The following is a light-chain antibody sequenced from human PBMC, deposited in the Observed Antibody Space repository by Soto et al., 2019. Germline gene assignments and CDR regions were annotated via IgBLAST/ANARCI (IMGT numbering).Light chain of an antibody. J-gene: IGKJ1*01. CDR3: QQYDISPWT. CDR1: QSVSSY. Sequence: ENALTHSPGTLSLSPGDRATLSCRASQSVSSYLAWYQQKPGQPPRLLIYDSSTRATGFPDRFSGSGSGTDFTLTIIRLEPEDFAVYYCQQYDISPWTFGQGTKVDIK. CDR2: DSS. V-gene: IGKV3-20*01.